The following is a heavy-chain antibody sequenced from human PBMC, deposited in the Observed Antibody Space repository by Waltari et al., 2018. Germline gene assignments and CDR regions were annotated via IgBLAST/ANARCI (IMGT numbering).Heavy chain of an antibody. CDR2: IYHSGST. V-gene: IGHV4-38-2*01. J-gene: IGHJ3*02. D-gene: IGHD3-10*01. CDR3: ASLYYYGSGSYRNAFDI. CDR1: GYSISSGYY. Sequence: QVQLQESGPGLVKPSETLSLTCAVSGYSISSGYYWGWIRQPPGKGLGWIGSIYHSGSTYYNPSLKSRVTISVDTSKNQFALKLSSVTAADTAVYYCASLYYYGSGSYRNAFDIWGQGTMVTVSS.